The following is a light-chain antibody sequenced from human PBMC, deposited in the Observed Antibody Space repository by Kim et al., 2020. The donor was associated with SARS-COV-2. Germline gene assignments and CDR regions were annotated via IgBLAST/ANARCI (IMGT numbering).Light chain of an antibody. J-gene: IGLJ3*02. Sequence: QSITISCTGTSSDVGSYNIVSWYQQHPGKAPKLMIYEVSKRPSGISNRFSGSKSGNTASLTISGLQAEDEANYYCCSYAGSSTWVFGGGTKVTVL. CDR2: EVS. CDR1: SSDVGSYNI. V-gene: IGLV2-23*02. CDR3: CSYAGSSTWV.